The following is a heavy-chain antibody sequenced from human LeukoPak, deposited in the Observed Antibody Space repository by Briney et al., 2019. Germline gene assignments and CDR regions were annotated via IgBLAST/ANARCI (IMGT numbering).Heavy chain of an antibody. Sequence: PGGSLRLSCAASGFTFSSYALNWVCQAPGKGLEWVAAISYDGTNEFYADSVQGRFTISRDNSKNTLNLQMNSLRPEDTAIYYCARSRIAAVVPFYFDSWGQGALVTVSS. CDR3: ARSRIAAVVPFYFDS. D-gene: IGHD6-13*01. CDR2: ISYDGTNE. J-gene: IGHJ4*02. V-gene: IGHV3-30*01. CDR1: GFTFSSYA.